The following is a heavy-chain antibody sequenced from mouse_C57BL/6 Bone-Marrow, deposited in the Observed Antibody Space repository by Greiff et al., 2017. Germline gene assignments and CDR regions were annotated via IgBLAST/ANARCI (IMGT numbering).Heavy chain of an antibody. V-gene: IGHV3-6*01. J-gene: IGHJ3*01. CDR2: ISYDGSN. D-gene: IGHD2-3*01. CDR1: GYSITSGYY. CDR3: ARDDGYSPFAY. Sequence: VQLKESGPGLVKPSQSLSLTCSVTGYSITSGYYWNWIRQFPGNKLEWMGYISYDGSNNYNPSLKNRISITRDTSKNQFFLKLNSVTTEDTATYYCARDDGYSPFAYWGQGTLVTVSA.